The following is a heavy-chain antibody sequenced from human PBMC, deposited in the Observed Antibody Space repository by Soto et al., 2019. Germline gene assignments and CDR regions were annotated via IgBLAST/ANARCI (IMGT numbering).Heavy chain of an antibody. CDR1: DYSIGSGYY. CDR3: ATSQKGYNWNYFDH. CDR2: VFYTGFT. Sequence: KPSETLSLTCTVSDYSIGSGYYWGWLRQSPGKGPEWIGSVFYTGFTSYNPSLESRVSVSVDTSKNQFSLKVSGVSAADTAVYYCATSQKGYNWNYFDHWGQGALVTVSS. J-gene: IGHJ4*02. V-gene: IGHV4-38-2*02. D-gene: IGHD1-20*01.